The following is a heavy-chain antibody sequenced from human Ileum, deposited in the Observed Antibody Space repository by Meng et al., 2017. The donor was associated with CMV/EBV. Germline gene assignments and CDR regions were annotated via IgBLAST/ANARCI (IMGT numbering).Heavy chain of an antibody. V-gene: IGHV3-23*01. CDR3: ANRQGSNWGPFNY. Sequence: GESLKISCAASGFTFSNYAMTWVRQAPGKGLEWVSAISGSGDSTYYADSVKGRFSISRDNSKNTLYLQMNSLRAEDTAVYYCANRQGSNWGPFNYWGQGTLVTVSS. CDR1: GFTFSNYA. D-gene: IGHD7-27*01. CDR2: ISGSGDST. J-gene: IGHJ4*02.